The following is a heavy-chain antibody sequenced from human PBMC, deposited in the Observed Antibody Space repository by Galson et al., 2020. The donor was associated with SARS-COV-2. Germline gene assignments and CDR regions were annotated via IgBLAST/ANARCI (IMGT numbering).Heavy chain of an antibody. CDR2: INLSGST. J-gene: IGHJ4*02. D-gene: IGHD3-10*01. V-gene: IGHV4-34*01. Sequence: SETLSLTCAVYGGSLSGFSWSWIRQSPGKRLEWIGEINLSGSTKYNPSLKSRVSISIDTSKNQFSLNLSSVTAADTAVFYCARGPAGAPQYFYSWGQGTLVTVSS. CDR1: GGSLSGFS. CDR3: ARGPAGAPQYFYS.